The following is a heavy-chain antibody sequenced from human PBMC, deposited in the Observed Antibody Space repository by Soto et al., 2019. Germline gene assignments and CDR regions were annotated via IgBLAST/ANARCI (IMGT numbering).Heavy chain of an antibody. CDR1: GDSVSSNSAA. Sequence: PSRALSLTCAISGDSVSSNSAAWNWIRQSPSRGLEWLGRTYYRSKWYNDYAVSVKSRITVNPDTSKNQFSLQLNSVTPDDTAVYYCARMDIXVVPAAILIHLEAAFDIWGQGTMVTVSS. CDR3: ARMDIXVVPAAILIHLEAAFDI. D-gene: IGHD2-2*02. CDR2: TYYRSKWYN. V-gene: IGHV6-1*01. J-gene: IGHJ3*02.